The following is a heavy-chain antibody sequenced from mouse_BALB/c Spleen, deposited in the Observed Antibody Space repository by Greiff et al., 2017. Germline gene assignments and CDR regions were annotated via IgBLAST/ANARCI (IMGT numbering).Heavy chain of an antibody. Sequence: QVQLQQSGAELVRPGVSVKISCKGSGYTFTDYAMHWVKQSHAKSLEWIGVISTYYGDASYNQKFKGKATMTVDKSSSTAYMELARLTSEDSAIYYCARRDDYDEGTGYFDYWGQGTTLTVSS. CDR3: ARRDDYDEGTGYFDY. D-gene: IGHD2-4*01. J-gene: IGHJ2*01. CDR2: ISTYYGDA. CDR1: GYTFTDYA. V-gene: IGHV1S137*01.